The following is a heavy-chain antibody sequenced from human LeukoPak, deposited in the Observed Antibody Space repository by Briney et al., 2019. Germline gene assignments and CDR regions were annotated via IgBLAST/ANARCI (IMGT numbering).Heavy chain of an antibody. Sequence: SETLSLTCTVSGGSISSSSYYWGWIRQPPGKGLEWIGSIYYSGSTNYNPSLKSRVTISVDTSKNQFSLKLSSVTAADTAVYYCATLTPLYYYYYMDVWGKGTTVTISS. CDR2: IYYSGST. V-gene: IGHV4-39*07. CDR1: GGSISSSSYY. D-gene: IGHD1-14*01. CDR3: ATLTPLYYYYYMDV. J-gene: IGHJ6*03.